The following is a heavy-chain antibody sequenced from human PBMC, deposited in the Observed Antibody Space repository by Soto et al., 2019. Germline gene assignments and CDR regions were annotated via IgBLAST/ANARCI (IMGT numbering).Heavy chain of an antibody. Sequence: SETLSLTCTVSGGSMNSGDYFWTWIRQPPGKGLEWIGYIYYTGSTYYNPSLRSRVTISVDTSKKHLSLKMSSVTAADTAVYYCARGQYGSISPYFDYWGQGTLVTVSS. D-gene: IGHD3-10*01. V-gene: IGHV4-30-4*01. CDR1: GGSMNSGDYF. CDR3: ARGQYGSISPYFDY. J-gene: IGHJ4*02. CDR2: IYYTGST.